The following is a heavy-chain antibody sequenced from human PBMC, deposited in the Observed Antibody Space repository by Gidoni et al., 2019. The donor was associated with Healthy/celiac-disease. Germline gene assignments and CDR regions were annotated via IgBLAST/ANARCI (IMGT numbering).Heavy chain of an antibody. Sequence: GFSLSTSGVGVGWIRQPPGKALEWLALIYWDDDKRYSPSLKSRLTITKDTSKNQVVLTMTNMDPVDTATYYCAHSKSNWGRVGYYYYYGMDVWGQGTTVTVSS. D-gene: IGHD7-27*01. CDR2: IYWDDDK. J-gene: IGHJ6*02. CDR3: AHSKSNWGRVGYYYYYGMDV. CDR1: GFSLSTSGVG. V-gene: IGHV2-5*02.